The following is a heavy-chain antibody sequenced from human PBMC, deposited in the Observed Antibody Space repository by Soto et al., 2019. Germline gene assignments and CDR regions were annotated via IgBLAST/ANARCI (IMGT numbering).Heavy chain of an antibody. V-gene: IGHV4-59*01. CDR1: GGSISSYY. CDR3: VRGSRIYYFDY. Sequence: SETLSLTCTVSGGSISSYYWSWIRQPPGKGLEWIGYIYYSGSTNYNPSLKSRVTISVDTSKNQFSLKLSSVTAADTAVYYCVRGSRIYYFDYWGQGTLVTVSS. J-gene: IGHJ4*02. D-gene: IGHD6-13*01. CDR2: IYYSGST.